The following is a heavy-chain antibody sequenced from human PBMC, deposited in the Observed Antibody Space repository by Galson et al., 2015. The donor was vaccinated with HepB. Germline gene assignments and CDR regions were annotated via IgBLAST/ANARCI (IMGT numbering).Heavy chain of an antibody. Sequence: SVKVSCKASGYTFTSYYMHWVRQAPGQGLEWMGIINPSGGSTSYAQKFQGRVTMTRDTSTSTVYMELSSLGSEDTAVYYCARVSRGTIFGVVIEYPYYYYGMDVWGQGTTVTVSS. V-gene: IGHV1-46*01. D-gene: IGHD3-3*01. CDR1: GYTFTSYY. CDR3: ARVSRGTIFGVVIEYPYYYYGMDV. CDR2: INPSGGST. J-gene: IGHJ6*02.